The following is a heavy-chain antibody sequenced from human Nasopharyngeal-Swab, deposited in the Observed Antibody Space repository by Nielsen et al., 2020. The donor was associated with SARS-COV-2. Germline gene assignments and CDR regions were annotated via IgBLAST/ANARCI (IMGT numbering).Heavy chain of an antibody. CDR1: GGSISSGGYY. D-gene: IGHD3-16*01. Sequence: SETLSLTCTVSGGSISSGGYYWSWIRQHPGKGLEWIGYIYYSGSTYYNPSLKSRVTISVDTSKNQFSLKLSSVTAADTAVYYCARDLGWGSQGYMDVWGKGTTVTVSS. V-gene: IGHV4-61*08. CDR3: ARDLGWGSQGYMDV. J-gene: IGHJ6*03. CDR2: IYYSGST.